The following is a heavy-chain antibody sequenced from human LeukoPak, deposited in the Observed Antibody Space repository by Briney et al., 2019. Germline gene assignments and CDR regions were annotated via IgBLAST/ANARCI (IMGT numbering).Heavy chain of an antibody. CDR2: IIPIFGIA. Sequence: ASVKVSCKASGGTFISYAISCVRQAPGQGLEWMGRIIPIFGIANYAQKFQGRVTITADKSTSTAYMELSSLRSEDTAVYYCARDTYYYDSSGYYLPDWGQGTLVTVSS. CDR1: GGTFISYA. CDR3: ARDTYYYDSSGYYLPD. J-gene: IGHJ4*02. V-gene: IGHV1-69*04. D-gene: IGHD3-22*01.